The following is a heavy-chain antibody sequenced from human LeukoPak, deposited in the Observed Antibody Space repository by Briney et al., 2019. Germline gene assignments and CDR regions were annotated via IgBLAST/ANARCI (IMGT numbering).Heavy chain of an antibody. CDR1: GFTLSSHN. CDR2: ISTSSSYI. V-gene: IGHV3-21*01. D-gene: IGHD2-21*01. J-gene: IGHJ4*02. Sequence: GGSLRLSCAASGFTLSSHNMNWVRQAPGKGLEWVSFISTSSSYIYYADSVKGRFTISRDNSKNTLYLQMGSLRAEDMAVYYCARVGDSDVFDYWSQGTLVTVSS. CDR3: ARVGDSDVFDY.